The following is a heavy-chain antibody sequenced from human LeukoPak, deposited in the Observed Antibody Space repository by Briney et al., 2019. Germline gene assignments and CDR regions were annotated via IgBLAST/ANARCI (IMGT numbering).Heavy chain of an antibody. J-gene: IGHJ5*02. CDR1: GFTFSSYW. Sequence: GGSLRLSCAASGFTFSSYWMHWVRQAPGKGLVWVSRINSDGSSTSYADSVKGRFTISRDNAKNTLYLQMNSLRAEDRAVYYCARRRNYDAFDPWGQGTLVTVSS. V-gene: IGHV3-74*01. D-gene: IGHD3-22*01. CDR2: INSDGSST. CDR3: ARRRNYDAFDP.